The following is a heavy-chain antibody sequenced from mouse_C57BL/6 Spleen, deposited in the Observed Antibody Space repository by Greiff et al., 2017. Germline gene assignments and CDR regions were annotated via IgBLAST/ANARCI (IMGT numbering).Heavy chain of an antibody. CDR1: GYSFPSYD. J-gene: IGHJ4*01. V-gene: IGHV1-85*01. Sequence: QVQLQQSGPELVPPGASVTFSCTASGYSFPSYDINWVKQSPGKGLEWIGWIYPRAGSTKYNVKFKVKATLTVDTSSSTSYMELHSLTSEDSAVYFCARTSFYAMDYWGQGTSVTVSS. CDR2: IYPRAGST. CDR3: ARTSFYAMDY.